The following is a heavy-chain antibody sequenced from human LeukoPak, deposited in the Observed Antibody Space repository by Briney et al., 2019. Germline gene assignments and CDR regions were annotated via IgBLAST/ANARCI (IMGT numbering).Heavy chain of an antibody. V-gene: IGHV4-61*02. J-gene: IGHJ5*02. Sequence: PSETLSLTCTVSGGSISSGSYYWSWIRQPAGKGLEWIGRIYTSGSTNYNPSLKSRVTISVDTSKNQFSLKLSSVTAADTAVYYCARDLGGWYYNWFDPWGQGTLVTVSS. D-gene: IGHD6-19*01. CDR3: ARDLGGWYYNWFDP. CDR1: GGSISSGSYY. CDR2: IYTSGST.